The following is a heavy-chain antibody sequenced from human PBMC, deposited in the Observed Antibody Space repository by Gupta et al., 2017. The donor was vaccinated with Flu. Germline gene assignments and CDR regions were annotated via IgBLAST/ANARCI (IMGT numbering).Heavy chain of an antibody. Sequence: QAQLQQWGAGLLKPSETLSLTCAVYGGSFRGFYWSWIRQSPGKGLEWIGDISHSGRTNYNPSFKSRVAISVDSPRNQVSLRLHSMTAADTAMYYCARGHRTGVESRLQLLFDYWGQGTQVTVSS. CDR1: GGSFRGFY. J-gene: IGHJ4*02. D-gene: IGHD1-7*01. V-gene: IGHV4-34*01. CDR3: ARGHRTGVESRLQLLFDY. CDR2: ISHSGRT.